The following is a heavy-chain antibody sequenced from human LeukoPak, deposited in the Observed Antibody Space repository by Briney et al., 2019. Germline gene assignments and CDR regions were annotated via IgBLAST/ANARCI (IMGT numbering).Heavy chain of an antibody. CDR2: ISFGSSYV. V-gene: IGHV3-21*01. D-gene: IGHD1-26*01. CDR1: GFTFSSYS. CDR3: ARDWVGATHSV. Sequence: GSLRLSCAASGFTFSSYSMNWVRQAPGKVLEWVSSISFGSSYVYYADSVKGRFTISRDNAKNSLYLQMNSLRAEDTAVYYCARDWVGATHSVWGQGTLVTVSS. J-gene: IGHJ4*02.